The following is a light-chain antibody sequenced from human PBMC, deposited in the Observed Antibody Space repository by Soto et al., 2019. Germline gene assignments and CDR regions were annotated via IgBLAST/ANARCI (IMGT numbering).Light chain of an antibody. CDR2: EVT. CDR1: SSDVGGHNY. Sequence: QSALTQPASVSGSPGQSITVSFTGTSSDVGGHNYVSWFQQHPGQAPKRLIYEVTTRPSGVSTRFSGSKSGNTASLTISGLQAEDEAEYSCSSYSSSGTLFVFGTGTKVTVL. J-gene: IGLJ1*01. V-gene: IGLV2-14*01. CDR3: SSYSSSGTLFV.